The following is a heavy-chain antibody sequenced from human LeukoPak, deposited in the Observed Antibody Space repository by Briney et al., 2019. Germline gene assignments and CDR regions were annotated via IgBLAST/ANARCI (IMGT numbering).Heavy chain of an antibody. J-gene: IGHJ3*02. CDR3: AREIYRFGELPNRGAFDI. V-gene: IGHV3-33*01. D-gene: IGHD3-10*01. Sequence: GGSLRLSCAASGFTFSSYGMHWVRQAPGKGLEWVAVIWYDGSNKYYADSVKGRFTISRDNSKNTLYLQMNSLRAEDTAVYYCAREIYRFGELPNRGAFDIWGQGTMVTVSS. CDR1: GFTFSSYG. CDR2: IWYDGSNK.